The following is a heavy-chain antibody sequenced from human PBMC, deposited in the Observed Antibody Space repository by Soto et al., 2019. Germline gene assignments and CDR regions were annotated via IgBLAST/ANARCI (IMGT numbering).Heavy chain of an antibody. CDR1: GLSLSNGRLG. J-gene: IGHJ5*02. CDR2: IFSNDEK. CDR3: ALIKDCSRTDCYLASFDP. D-gene: IGHD2-2*01. Sequence: QVTLKESGPVLAKPTETLTLTCTVSGLSLSNGRLGVSWIRQPPGKALEWLAHIFSNDEKSYSTSLKSRLTISKDTSRSQVVLTMTNMDPVDSATYYCALIKDCSRTDCYLASFDPWGQGTLVTVSS. V-gene: IGHV2-26*01.